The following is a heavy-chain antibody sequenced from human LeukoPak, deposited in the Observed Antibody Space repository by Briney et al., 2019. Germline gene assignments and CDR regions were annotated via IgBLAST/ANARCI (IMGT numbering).Heavy chain of an antibody. D-gene: IGHD3-10*01. CDR2: ISDSGGST. Sequence: GGSLRLSCTASGFTFRSYAMTWVRQAPGKRLEWVSAISDSGGSTYYTDSVKGRFTVSRDNSKSTLYLQMNSLRAEDTAVYYCAKTSYHGSGSYYDFWGQGTLVTVSS. J-gene: IGHJ4*02. V-gene: IGHV3-23*01. CDR3: AKTSYHGSGSYYDF. CDR1: GFTFRSYA.